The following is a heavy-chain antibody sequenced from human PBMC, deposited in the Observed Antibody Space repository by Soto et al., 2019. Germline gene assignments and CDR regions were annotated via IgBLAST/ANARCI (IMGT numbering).Heavy chain of an antibody. D-gene: IGHD6-19*01. V-gene: IGHV3-48*02. CDR3: SKGPHTNVGWPYYFES. CDR1: VFSLANYP. CDR2: SSPRGDTI. J-gene: IGHJ4*02. Sequence: PWVSLRFSCVASVFSLANYPMNWVRQAPGKGLEWISYSSPRGDTIYYAYSVEGRFTISRDNARNSLSLHMSSLRDEDSALYYCSKGPHTNVGWPYYFESWGQGVPVTVSS.